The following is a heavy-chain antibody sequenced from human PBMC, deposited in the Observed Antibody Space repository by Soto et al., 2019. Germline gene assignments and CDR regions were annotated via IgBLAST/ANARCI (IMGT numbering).Heavy chain of an antibody. CDR3: AREYCSSTSCYTPALDY. D-gene: IGHD2-2*02. CDR2: IKQDGSEK. J-gene: IGHJ4*02. Sequence: PGGSLRLSCAASGFTFSSYWMSWVRQAPGKGLEWVANIKQDGSEKYYVDSVKGRFTISRDNAKNSLYLQMNSLRAEDTAVYYCAREYCSSTSCYTPALDYWGQGTLVTVSS. V-gene: IGHV3-7*01. CDR1: GFTFSSYW.